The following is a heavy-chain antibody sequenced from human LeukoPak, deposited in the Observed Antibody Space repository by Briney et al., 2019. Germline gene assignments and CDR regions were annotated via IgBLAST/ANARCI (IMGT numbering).Heavy chain of an antibody. CDR3: AREVWNYHGGPGTIDY. V-gene: IGHV4-59*12. J-gene: IGHJ4*02. CDR2: IHYSGST. D-gene: IGHD1-7*01. Sequence: SETLSLTCTVSGGSISSYYWSWIRQPPGKGLEWIGYIHYSGSTNSNPSLKSRVTISVDTSKNQFSLKLSSVTAADTAVYYCAREVWNYHGGPGTIDYWGQGTLVTVSS. CDR1: GGSISSYY.